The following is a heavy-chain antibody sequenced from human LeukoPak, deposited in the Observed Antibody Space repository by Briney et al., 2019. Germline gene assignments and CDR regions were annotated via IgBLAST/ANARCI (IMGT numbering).Heavy chain of an antibody. Sequence: SETLSLTCTVSGGSISSYYWSWIRQPPGKGLEWIGYIYYSGSTNYNPSLKSRVTISVDTSKNQFSLKLSSVTAADTAVYYCARDYGDPSRGFDYWGQGTLVTVSS. V-gene: IGHV4-59*01. CDR3: ARDYGDPSRGFDY. J-gene: IGHJ4*02. CDR1: GGSISSYY. CDR2: IYYSGST. D-gene: IGHD4-17*01.